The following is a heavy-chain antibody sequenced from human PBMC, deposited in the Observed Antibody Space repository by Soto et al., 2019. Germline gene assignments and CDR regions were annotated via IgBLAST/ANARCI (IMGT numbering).Heavy chain of an antibody. CDR2: IIPIFGTA. Sequence: SVKVSCKASGGTFSSYAISWVRQAPGQGLEWMGGIIPIFGTANYAQKFQGRVTITADKSTCTAYMELSSLRSEDTAVYYCARGIAVAGYRYFDLWGRGTLVTVSS. D-gene: IGHD6-19*01. J-gene: IGHJ2*01. CDR3: ARGIAVAGYRYFDL. CDR1: GGTFSSYA. V-gene: IGHV1-69*06.